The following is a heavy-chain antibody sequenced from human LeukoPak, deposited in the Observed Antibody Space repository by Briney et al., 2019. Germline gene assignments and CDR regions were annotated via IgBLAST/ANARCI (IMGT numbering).Heavy chain of an antibody. CDR2: INPNSGGT. J-gene: IGHJ4*02. Sequence: AASVKVSCKASGYTFTGYYMHWVRQAPGQGLEWMAWINPNSGGTYYAQNFHDRITMTRDTSISTAYMVLSRLRSDDTAIYYCARANALYCSSTSCLFDYWGQGTLVTVSS. D-gene: IGHD2-2*01. CDR3: ARANALYCSSTSCLFDY. V-gene: IGHV1-2*02. CDR1: GYTFTGYY.